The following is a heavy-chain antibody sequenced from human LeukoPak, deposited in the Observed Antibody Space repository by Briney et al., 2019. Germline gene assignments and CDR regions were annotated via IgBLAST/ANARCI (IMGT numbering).Heavy chain of an antibody. J-gene: IGHJ4*02. CDR3: ARLPYCSGGSCYSGDY. CDR2: IYHSGST. CDR1: GGSISSSNW. D-gene: IGHD2-15*01. V-gene: IGHV4-4*02. Sequence: PSGTLSLTCAVSGGSISSSNWWSWVRQPPGKGLDWIGEIYHSGSTNYNPSLKSRVTISVDKSKNQFSLKLSSVTAADTAVYYCARLPYCSGGSCYSGDYWGQGTLVTVSS.